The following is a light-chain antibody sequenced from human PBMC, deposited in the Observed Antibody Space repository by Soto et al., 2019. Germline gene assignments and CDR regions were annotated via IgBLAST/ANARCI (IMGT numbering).Light chain of an antibody. V-gene: IGKV3-20*01. CDR3: QQYGTLIT. CDR2: GAS. Sequence: EIVLTQFPGTLSLSPGERATLSCRASQSLSRNSLAWYQQKPGQAPRLLIYGASSRATGVPDKFSGSGSGTDFTLTISRLEPEDFAVYYCQQYGTLITFGGGTKVEIK. J-gene: IGKJ4*01. CDR1: QSLSRNS.